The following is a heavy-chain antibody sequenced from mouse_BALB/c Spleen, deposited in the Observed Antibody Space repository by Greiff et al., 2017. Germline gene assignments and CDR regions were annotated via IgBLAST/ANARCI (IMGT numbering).Heavy chain of an antibody. CDR3: TRSKYGNYVGAMDY. V-gene: IGHV1-69*02. Sequence: VQLQQSGAELVRPGASVKLSCKASGYTFTSYWINWVKQRPGQGLEWIGNIYPSDSYTNYNQKFKDKATLTVDKSSSTAYMQLSSPTSEDSAVYYCTRSKYGNYVGAMDYWGQGTSVTDAS. CDR1: GYTFTSYW. CDR2: IYPSDSYT. D-gene: IGHD2-10*02. J-gene: IGHJ4*01.